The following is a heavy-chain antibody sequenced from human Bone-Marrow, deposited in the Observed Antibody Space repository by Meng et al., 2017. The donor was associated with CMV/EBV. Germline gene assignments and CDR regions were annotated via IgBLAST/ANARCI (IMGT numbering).Heavy chain of an antibody. V-gene: IGHV4-34*01. CDR2: INHSGST. D-gene: IGHD1-26*01. CDR3: ARSGGPLEGDY. Sequence: SETLSLTCTVSGGSISSDDYKWSRICQPPGKGLEWIGEINHSGSTNYNPSLKSRVTISVDTSKNQFSLKLSSVTAADTAVYYCARSGGPLEGDYWGQGTLVTVSS. CDR1: GGSISSDDYK. J-gene: IGHJ4*02.